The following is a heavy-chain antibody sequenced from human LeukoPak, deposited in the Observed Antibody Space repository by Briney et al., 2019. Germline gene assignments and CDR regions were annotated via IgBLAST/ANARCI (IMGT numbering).Heavy chain of an antibody. Sequence: KTSQTLSLTCAVSDGSISSGGYSWSWIRQPPGKGLEWIGYIYHSGSTYYNPSLKSRVTISVDRSKNQFSLKLSSVTAADTAVYYCARGRDYYGSGSYHDAFDIWGQGAMVTVSS. CDR2: IYHSGST. CDR1: DGSISSGGYS. CDR3: ARGRDYYGSGSYHDAFDI. V-gene: IGHV4-30-2*01. D-gene: IGHD3-10*01. J-gene: IGHJ3*02.